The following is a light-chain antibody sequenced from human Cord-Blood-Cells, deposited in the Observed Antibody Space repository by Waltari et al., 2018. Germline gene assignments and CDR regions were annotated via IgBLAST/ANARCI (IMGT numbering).Light chain of an antibody. CDR2: GKN. Sequence: SSELTQDPAVSVALGQTVRITSTGDSLRSYYASWYQQKPGQAPVLVIYGKNNRPSGIPDRFSGSSSGNTASLTITGAQAEDEADYYCNSRDSSGNHLVFGGGTKLTVL. V-gene: IGLV3-19*01. J-gene: IGLJ2*01. CDR3: NSRDSSGNHLV. CDR1: SLRSYY.